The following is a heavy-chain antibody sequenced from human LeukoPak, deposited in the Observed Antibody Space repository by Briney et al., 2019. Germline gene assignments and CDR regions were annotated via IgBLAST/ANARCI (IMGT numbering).Heavy chain of an antibody. CDR2: ISYDGSNK. J-gene: IGHJ5*02. CDR1: GFTFSSYG. Sequence: PGRTLRLSCAAYGFTFSSYGMHWDRQAPGKGLEWVAVISYDGSNKYYADSVKGRFTISRDNSKNTLYLQMNSLRAEDTAVYYCAKGIAAAEGFDPWGQGTLVTVSS. V-gene: IGHV3-30*18. D-gene: IGHD6-13*01. CDR3: AKGIAAAEGFDP.